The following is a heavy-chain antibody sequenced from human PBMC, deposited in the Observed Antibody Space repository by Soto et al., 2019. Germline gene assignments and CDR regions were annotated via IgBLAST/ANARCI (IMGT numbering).Heavy chain of an antibody. Sequence: QVQLVQSGAEVKKPGASVKVSCKASGYTFTSYYMHWVRQAPGQGLEWMGIINPSGGSTSYAEKCEGRVTMTRDTSTSTVYMELSSLRSEDTAVYYCARYSVIGRSSLDYWGQGTLVTVSS. V-gene: IGHV1-46*01. CDR1: GYTFTSYY. CDR3: ARYSVIGRSSLDY. CDR2: INPSGGST. D-gene: IGHD1-26*01. J-gene: IGHJ4*02.